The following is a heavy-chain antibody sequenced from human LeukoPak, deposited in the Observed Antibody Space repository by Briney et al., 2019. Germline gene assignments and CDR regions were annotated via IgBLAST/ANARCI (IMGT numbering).Heavy chain of an antibody. V-gene: IGHV4-34*01. Sequence: SETLSLTCAVYGGSFSGYYWTWIRQPPGKGLEWIGDINHSGSTNCNPSLKSRVTISVDTSKNQFSLKLSSVTAADTAVYYCARVRRLRFGWFDPWGQGTLVTVSS. J-gene: IGHJ5*02. CDR2: INHSGST. CDR1: GGSFSGYY. CDR3: ARVRRLRFGWFDP. D-gene: IGHD5-12*01.